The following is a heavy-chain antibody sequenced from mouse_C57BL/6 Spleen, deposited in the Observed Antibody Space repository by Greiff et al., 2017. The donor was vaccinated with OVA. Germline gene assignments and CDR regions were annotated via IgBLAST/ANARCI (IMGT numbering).Heavy chain of an antibody. CDR2: IHPSDSDT. CDR3: AKKDDYYGY. V-gene: IGHV1-74*01. D-gene: IGHD2-3*01. Sequence: QVQLQQPGAELVKPGASVKVSCKASGYTFTSYWMHWVKQRPGQGLEWIGRIHPSDSDTNYNQKFKGKATLTVDKSSSTAYMQHSSLKSEDTAVYYSAKKDDYYGYWGQGTTLTVSS. J-gene: IGHJ2*01. CDR1: GYTFTSYW.